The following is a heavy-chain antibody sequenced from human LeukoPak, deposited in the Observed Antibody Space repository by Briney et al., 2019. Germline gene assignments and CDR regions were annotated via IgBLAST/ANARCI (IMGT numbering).Heavy chain of an antibody. CDR1: GFTLTSYG. D-gene: IGHD6-13*01. CDR3: AKEKGAPAGLFDS. CDR2: IRYDGRNK. V-gene: IGHV3-30*02. J-gene: IGHJ4*02. Sequence: GGSLRLSCAASGFTLTSYGMHWVRQAPGKGLQWVAFIRYDGRNKYYGDSGKGRFTISRDNSKNTLFLQMNSLRPEDTAVYYCAKEKGAPAGLFDSWGQGTLVTVCS.